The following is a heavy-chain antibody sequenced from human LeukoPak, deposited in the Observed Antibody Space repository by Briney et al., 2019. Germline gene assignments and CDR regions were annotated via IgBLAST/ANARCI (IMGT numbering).Heavy chain of an antibody. V-gene: IGHV1-18*01. CDR1: GYTFTSYG. CDR3: ARSEGYYYDSSGYYRGEAFDI. CDR2: ISAYNGNT. J-gene: IGHJ3*02. D-gene: IGHD3-22*01. Sequence: ASVKVSCKASGYTFTSYGISWVRQAPGQGLEWMGWISAYNGNTNYAQKFQDRVTITRDRSMSTAYMELSSLRSEDTAMYYCARSEGYYYDSSGYYRGEAFDIWGQGTMVTVSS.